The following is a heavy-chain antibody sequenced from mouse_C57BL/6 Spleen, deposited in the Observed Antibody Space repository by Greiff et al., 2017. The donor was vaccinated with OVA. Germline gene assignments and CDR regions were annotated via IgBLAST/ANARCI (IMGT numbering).Heavy chain of an antibody. D-gene: IGHD2-5*01. V-gene: IGHV5-17*01. CDR1: GFTFSDYG. J-gene: IGHJ2*01. CDR2: ISSGSSTI. CDR3: ARDDYSKRVYYFDY. Sequence: EVQVVESGGGLVKPGGSLKLSCAASGFTFSDYGMHWVRQAPEKGLEWVAYISSGSSTIYYADTVKGRFTISRDNAKNTLFLQMTSLSSEDTAMYYCARDDYSKRVYYFDYWGQGTTLTVSS.